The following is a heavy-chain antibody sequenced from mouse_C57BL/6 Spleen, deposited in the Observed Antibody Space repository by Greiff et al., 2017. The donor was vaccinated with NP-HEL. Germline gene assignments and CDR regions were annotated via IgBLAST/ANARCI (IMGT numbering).Heavy chain of an antibody. CDR2: IDPSDSET. J-gene: IGHJ3*01. CDR3: ARGPLYYYGSSPGWFAY. CDR1: GYTFTSYW. D-gene: IGHD1-1*01. Sequence: QVQLQQPGAELVRPGSSVKLSCKASGYTFTSYWMHWVKQRPIQGLEWIGNIDPSDSETHYNQKFKDKATLTVDKSSSTAYMQLSSLTSEDSAVYYCARGPLYYYGSSPGWFAYWGQGTLVTVSA. V-gene: IGHV1-52*01.